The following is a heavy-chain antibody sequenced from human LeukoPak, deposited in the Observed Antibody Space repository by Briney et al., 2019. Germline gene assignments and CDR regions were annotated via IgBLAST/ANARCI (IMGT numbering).Heavy chain of an antibody. CDR2: INHSGST. J-gene: IGHJ4*02. D-gene: IGHD3-22*01. CDR1: GGSFSGYY. Sequence: SETLSLTCAVYGGSFSGYYWSWIRQPPGKGLEWIGEINHSGSTNYNPSLKSRVTISVDTSKNQFSLKLSSVTAADTAVYYCARGLYDSSGFDYWGQGTLITVSS. V-gene: IGHV4-34*01. CDR3: ARGLYDSSGFDY.